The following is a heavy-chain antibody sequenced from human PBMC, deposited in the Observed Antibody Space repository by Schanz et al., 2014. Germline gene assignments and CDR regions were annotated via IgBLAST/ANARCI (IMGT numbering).Heavy chain of an antibody. V-gene: IGHV1-69*08. J-gene: IGHJ6*02. CDR3: AKVDRTRYYAMDV. Sequence: QVQLVQSGAEVMKPGSSVKVSCKASGGTFSSSTLTWVRQAPGQGLEWMGRIFPILDKTNYAQKFQGRVTMTADKSTSTVYMEVSGLRSEDTAVYYCAKVDRTRYYAMDVWGQGTTVTVSS. D-gene: IGHD3-9*01. CDR2: IFPILDKT. CDR1: GGTFSSST.